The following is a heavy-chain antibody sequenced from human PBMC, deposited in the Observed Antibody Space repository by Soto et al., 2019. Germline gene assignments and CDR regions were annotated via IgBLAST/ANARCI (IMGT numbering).Heavy chain of an antibody. D-gene: IGHD1-26*01. CDR2: ISGSGGTT. V-gene: IGHV3-23*01. CDR3: AKRAYYDLAGMDV. Sequence: EVQLLESGGGLVQPGGSLRLSCAGSGFTFSSQAMSWVRQAPGKGLEWVSGISGSGGTTYYADSVKGRFTISRDNSKNTLYLQMNSLRAADTVIYYCAKRAYYDLAGMDVWGQGTTVTVSS. J-gene: IGHJ6*02. CDR1: GFTFSSQA.